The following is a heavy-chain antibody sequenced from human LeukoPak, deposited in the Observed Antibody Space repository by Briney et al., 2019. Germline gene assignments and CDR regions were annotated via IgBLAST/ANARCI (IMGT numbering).Heavy chain of an antibody. Sequence: SETLSLTCTVSGGSISSHYWSWIRQPPGKGLEWIGYIYYSGSTNYNPSLKSRVTISVDTSKNQFSLKLSPVTAADTAVYYCARDREIFDYWGQGTLVTVSS. CDR2: IYYSGST. CDR3: ARDREIFDY. CDR1: GGSISSHY. J-gene: IGHJ4*02. V-gene: IGHV4-59*11.